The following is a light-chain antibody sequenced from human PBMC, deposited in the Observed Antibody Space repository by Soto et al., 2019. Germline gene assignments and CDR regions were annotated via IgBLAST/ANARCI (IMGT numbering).Light chain of an antibody. CDR2: DAS. CDR1: QSISRY. CDR3: QQRGNWPS. J-gene: IGKJ4*01. Sequence: EIALTQSPATLSLSPGERATLSCRASQSISRYLAWYQQKPGQAPRLLFYDASNRATGIPARFSGSGSGTDFTLTISSLEPEDFAVYYCQQRGNWPSFGGGTKVEIK. V-gene: IGKV3-11*01.